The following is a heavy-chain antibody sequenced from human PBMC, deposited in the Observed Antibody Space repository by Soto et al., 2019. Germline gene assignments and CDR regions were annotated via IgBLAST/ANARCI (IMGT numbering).Heavy chain of an antibody. J-gene: IGHJ5*02. CDR3: ARGVRSSLTAIGGFDP. D-gene: IGHD2-21*02. Sequence: QVQLVESGGGLVQPGGSLRLSCAVSGFMFSDYYMAWIRQAPGKGLEWISYISSSGNTIYYADSVKGRFTVSGDNANSTLHLQLNSLRADDTSLYYCARGVRSSLTAIGGFDPWGQGTLVTVSS. V-gene: IGHV3-11*01. CDR1: GFMFSDYY. CDR2: ISSSGNTI.